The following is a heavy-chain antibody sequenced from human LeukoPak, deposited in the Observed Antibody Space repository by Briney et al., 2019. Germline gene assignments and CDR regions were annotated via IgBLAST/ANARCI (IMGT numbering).Heavy chain of an antibody. D-gene: IGHD5-12*01. CDR2: ISGSGGST. CDR3: AKDNSGYDLWQNFDY. Sequence: GGSLRLSCAASGFTFSSYAMSWVRQAPGKGLEWVSAISGSGGSTNYADSVKGRFTISRDNSKNTLYLQMNSLRAEDTAVYYCAKDNSGYDLWQNFDYWGQGTLVTVSS. V-gene: IGHV3-23*01. J-gene: IGHJ4*02. CDR1: GFTFSSYA.